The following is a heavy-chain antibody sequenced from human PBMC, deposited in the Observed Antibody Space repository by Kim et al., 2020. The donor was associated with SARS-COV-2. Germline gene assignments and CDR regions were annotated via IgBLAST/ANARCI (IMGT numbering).Heavy chain of an antibody. CDR3: ARRGSSSSWPLYYYYGMDV. Sequence: SETLSLTCTVSGGSISSSSYYWGWIRQPPGKGLEWIGSIYYSGSTYYNPSLKSRVTISVDTSKNQFSLKLSSVTAADTAVYYCARRGSSSSWPLYYYYGMDVWGQGTTVTVSS. CDR1: GGSISSSSYY. V-gene: IGHV4-39*01. CDR2: IYYSGST. J-gene: IGHJ6*02. D-gene: IGHD6-13*01.